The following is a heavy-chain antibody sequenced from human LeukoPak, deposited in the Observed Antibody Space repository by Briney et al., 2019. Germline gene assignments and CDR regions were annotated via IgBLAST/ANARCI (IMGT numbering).Heavy chain of an antibody. Sequence: KSSETLSLTCTVSGGSISSYYWSWIRQPPGKGLGWIGYIYYSGSNNYNPSLKSRVTLSVDTSKNQFSLKLSSVTAADTAVYYCARESGTGGNWFDPWGQGTLVTVSS. CDR1: GGSISSYY. CDR3: ARESGTGGNWFDP. CDR2: IYYSGSN. D-gene: IGHD1-1*01. V-gene: IGHV4-59*01. J-gene: IGHJ5*02.